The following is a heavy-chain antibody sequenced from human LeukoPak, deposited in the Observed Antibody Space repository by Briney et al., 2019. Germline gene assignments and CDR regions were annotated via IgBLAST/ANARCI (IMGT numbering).Heavy chain of an antibody. CDR1: GFTFSSYS. Sequence: GGSLRLSCAASGFTFSSYSMNWVRQAPGKGLEWVAVISYDVGKKYYADSVKGRFTISRDNSKNTLYLQMNSLRAEDTAVYYCTRVRFNYGNDAFDIWGQGTMVTVSS. V-gene: IGHV3-30*03. CDR2: ISYDVGKK. J-gene: IGHJ3*02. D-gene: IGHD3-10*01. CDR3: TRVRFNYGNDAFDI.